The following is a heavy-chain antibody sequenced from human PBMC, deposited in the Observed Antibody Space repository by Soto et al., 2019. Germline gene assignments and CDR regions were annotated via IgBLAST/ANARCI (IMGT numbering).Heavy chain of an antibody. CDR1: GYTFTSYG. CDR2: ISAYNGNT. CDR3: ARIGIAVAGTPRAGWYFDP. Sequence: RASVKVSCKASGYTFTSYGISWVRQAPGQGLEWMGWISAYNGNTNYAQKLQGRVTMTTDTSTSTAYMELRSLRSDDTAVYYCARIGIAVAGTPRAGWYFDPWGRGTLVTVSS. J-gene: IGHJ2*01. D-gene: IGHD6-19*01. V-gene: IGHV1-18*01.